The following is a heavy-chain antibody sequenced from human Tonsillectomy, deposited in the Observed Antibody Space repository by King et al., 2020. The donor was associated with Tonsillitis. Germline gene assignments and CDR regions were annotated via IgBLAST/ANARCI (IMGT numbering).Heavy chain of an antibody. D-gene: IGHD7-27*01. V-gene: IGHV3-30*02. Sequence: VQLVEFGGGVVQPGGSLRLSCAASGFTFSSFGMHWVRQAPGKGLEWVAFIRYDGNNKYHADSVKGRFTISRDNSKNTLYLQMNSLRTEDTAVYYCAKDETWGLTDYWGQGTLVTVSS. CDR1: GFTFSSFG. J-gene: IGHJ4*02. CDR2: IRYDGNNK. CDR3: AKDETWGLTDY.